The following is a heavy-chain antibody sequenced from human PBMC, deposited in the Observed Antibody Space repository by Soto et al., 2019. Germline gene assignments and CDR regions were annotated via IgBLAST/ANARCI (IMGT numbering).Heavy chain of an antibody. D-gene: IGHD3-10*02. Sequence: PSETLSLTXTVSGASISGFYWSWIRKSAGKGLEWIGRIYATGTTDYNPSLKSRVMMSVDTSKNQFSLNLNSVTAADTAVYYCARSSVRGWSYWGQGTLVTVSS. CDR1: GASISGFY. J-gene: IGHJ4*02. V-gene: IGHV4-4*07. CDR2: IYATGTT. CDR3: ARSSVRGWSY.